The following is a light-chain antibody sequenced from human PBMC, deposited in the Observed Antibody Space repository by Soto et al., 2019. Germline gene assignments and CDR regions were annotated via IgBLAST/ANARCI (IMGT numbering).Light chain of an antibody. V-gene: IGLV2-14*01. CDR2: DVG. Sequence: QSALTQPASVSGSPGQSITISCTGTSSDVGGYNYVSWYQQHPGKAPKLMIYDVGTRPSGVPNRFTGSKSGNTASLTISGLQPEDEADYYCSSYTSSSTLAFGGGTKLTVL. CDR3: SSYTSSSTLA. J-gene: IGLJ2*01. CDR1: SSDVGGYNY.